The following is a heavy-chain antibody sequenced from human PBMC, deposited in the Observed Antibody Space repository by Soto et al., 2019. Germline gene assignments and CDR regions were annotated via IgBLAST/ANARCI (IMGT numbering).Heavy chain of an antibody. V-gene: IGHV1-18*01. Sequence: QVQLVQSGAEVKKPGASVKVSCKASGYTFTSYGISWVRQAPGQGLEWMGWISAYNGNTNYAQKLQGRVTMTTDTSTSTAYMELRSLRSDDTAVYYCASGRYYDSSGYYHPLLYWGQGTLVTVSS. J-gene: IGHJ4*02. CDR2: ISAYNGNT. CDR1: GYTFTSYG. D-gene: IGHD3-22*01. CDR3: ASGRYYDSSGYYHPLLY.